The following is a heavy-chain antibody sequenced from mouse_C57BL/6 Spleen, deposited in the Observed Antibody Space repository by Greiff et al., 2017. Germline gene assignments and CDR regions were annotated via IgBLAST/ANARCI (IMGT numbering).Heavy chain of an antibody. D-gene: IGHD2-2*01. CDR3: ASSEIMVTTRGFAY. J-gene: IGHJ3*01. CDR2: ISDGGSYT. V-gene: IGHV5-4*03. Sequence: EVKLMESGGGLVKPGGSLKLSCAASGFTFSSYAMSWVRQTPEKRLEWVATISDGGSYTYYPDNVKGRFTISRDNAKNNLYLQMSHLKSEDTAMYYGASSEIMVTTRGFAYWGQGTLVTVSA. CDR1: GFTFSSYA.